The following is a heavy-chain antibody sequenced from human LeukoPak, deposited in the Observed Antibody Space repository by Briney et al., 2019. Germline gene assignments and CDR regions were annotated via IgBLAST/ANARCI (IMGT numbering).Heavy chain of an antibody. CDR2: IGTVADT. J-gene: IGHJ6*02. Sequence: PGGSLRLSCVGSGFTFSSYDMHWVRQVTGKGPEWVSAIGTVADTYYPDSVKGRFTISRENAKNSLYLQMNSLRVGDTAVYYCARAGSGNRWANYGMDAWGQGTTVTVSS. V-gene: IGHV3-13*01. D-gene: IGHD1-1*01. CDR3: ARAGSGNRWANYGMDA. CDR1: GFTFSSYD.